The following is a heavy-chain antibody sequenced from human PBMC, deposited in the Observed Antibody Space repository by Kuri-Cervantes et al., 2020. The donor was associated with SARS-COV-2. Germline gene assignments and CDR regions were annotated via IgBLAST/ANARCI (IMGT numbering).Heavy chain of an antibody. CDR1: GYIFTSYY. CDR3: ARGIAAVTDY. Sequence: ASVKVSCKASGYIFTSYYLHWVRQAPGQGLEWMGVINPTVGDTTYAQKFQGRVTMTRDTSTSTAYMELRSLRSDDTAVYYCARGIAAVTDYWGQGTLVTVSS. V-gene: IGHV1-46*01. J-gene: IGHJ4*02. D-gene: IGHD6-13*01. CDR2: INPTVGDT.